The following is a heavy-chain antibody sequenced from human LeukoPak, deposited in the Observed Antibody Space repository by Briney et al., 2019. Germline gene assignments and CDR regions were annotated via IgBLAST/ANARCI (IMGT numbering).Heavy chain of an antibody. D-gene: IGHD3-22*01. J-gene: IGHJ4*02. Sequence: PSETLSLTCTVSGGSISGSSYFWAWIRQPPGKGLEWVGNIYYSGSPYYNPSLKSRVTMSVDTSKNLFSLKLSSVTAADTAVYYCATQGEPRITMISDWGQGTLVTVSS. CDR2: IYYSGSP. CDR1: GGSISGSSYF. CDR3: ATQGEPRITMISD. V-gene: IGHV4-39*01.